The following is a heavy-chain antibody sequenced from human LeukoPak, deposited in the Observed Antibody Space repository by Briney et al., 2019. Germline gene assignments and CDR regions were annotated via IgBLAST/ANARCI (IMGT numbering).Heavy chain of an antibody. V-gene: IGHV1-2*06. D-gene: IGHD1-1*01. CDR2: INPNSGGT. CDR3: ARASTGSANWFDP. J-gene: IGHJ5*02. CDR1: GGTFISYA. Sequence: ASVKVSCKASGGTFISYAISWVRQAPGQGLEWMGRINPNSGGTNYAQKFQGRVTMTRDTSISTAYMELSRLRSDDTAVYYCARASTGSANWFDPWGQGTLVTVSS.